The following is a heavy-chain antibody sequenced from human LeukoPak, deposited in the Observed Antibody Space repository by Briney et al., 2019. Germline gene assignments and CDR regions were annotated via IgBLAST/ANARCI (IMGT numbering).Heavy chain of an antibody. CDR2: MNPNSGNT. Sequence: GASVKVSCKASGYTSTSYDINWVRQATGQGPEWMGWMNPNSGNTGYAQKFQGRVTMTRNTSISTAYMELSSLRSEDTAVYYCARGRSGSWYRRWFDPWGQGTLVTVSS. J-gene: IGHJ5*02. CDR1: GYTSTSYD. V-gene: IGHV1-8*01. D-gene: IGHD6-13*01. CDR3: ARGRSGSWYRRWFDP.